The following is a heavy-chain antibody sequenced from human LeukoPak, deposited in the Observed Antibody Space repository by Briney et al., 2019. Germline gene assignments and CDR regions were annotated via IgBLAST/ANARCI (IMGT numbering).Heavy chain of an antibody. CDR1: GFTFSIYA. CDR3: AKPVGAPRYFDS. CDR2: IGSTGSST. D-gene: IGHD1-26*01. Sequence: GGSLRLSCAASGFTFSIYAMSWVRQAPGKRLEWVSVIGSTGSSTYYADSVKGRFTISRDNSKNTLYLQMNSLRAEDTAVYYCAKPVGAPRYFDSWGQGTLVTVSS. V-gene: IGHV3-23*01. J-gene: IGHJ4*02.